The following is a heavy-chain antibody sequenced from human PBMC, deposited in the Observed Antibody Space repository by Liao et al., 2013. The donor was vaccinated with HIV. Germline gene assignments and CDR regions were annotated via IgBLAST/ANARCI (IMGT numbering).Heavy chain of an antibody. J-gene: IGHJ4*02. Sequence: QVQLQESGPGLVKPSETLSLTCTVSGGSISSYFWSWIRQSAGKGLEWLGHIYNSGTTNYDPSLKSRVTISLDTSKSHFSLKLTSVTAADTAVYYCARVSPDYYDSSGYSHFDHWGQGTLVTVSS. CDR1: GGSISSYF. D-gene: IGHD3-22*01. V-gene: IGHV4-4*07. CDR2: IYNSGTT. CDR3: ARVSPDYYDSSGYSHFDH.